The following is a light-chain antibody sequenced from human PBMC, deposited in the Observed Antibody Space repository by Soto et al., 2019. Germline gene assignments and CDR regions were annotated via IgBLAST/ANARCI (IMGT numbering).Light chain of an antibody. CDR2: AAS. CDR3: QQSYSTLFT. CDR1: QSINRY. V-gene: IGKV1-39*01. Sequence: DIQMTQSPSSLSASVGDRVTITCRASQSINRYLNWYQQKPGKAPKLLIYAASSLQSGVPSRFSGSGSGTDFTLTISSLHPEDFATYYCQQSYSTLFTFGPGTKVDIK. J-gene: IGKJ3*01.